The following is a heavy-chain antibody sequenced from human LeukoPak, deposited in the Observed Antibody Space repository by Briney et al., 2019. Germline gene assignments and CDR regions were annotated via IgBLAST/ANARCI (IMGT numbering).Heavy chain of an antibody. J-gene: IGHJ4*02. V-gene: IGHV3-30*02. Sequence: GGSLRLSCAASGFTFNNYGMHWVRQAPGKGLEWVVFIRYDGSNTYYADSVKGRFTISRDNSKNTLYLHMNRLRAEDTAVYYCAKDPNRYDSSIYYCAYWGQGTLVTVSS. CDR3: AKDPNRYDSSIYYCAY. CDR2: IRYDGSNT. CDR1: GFTFNNYG. D-gene: IGHD3-22*01.